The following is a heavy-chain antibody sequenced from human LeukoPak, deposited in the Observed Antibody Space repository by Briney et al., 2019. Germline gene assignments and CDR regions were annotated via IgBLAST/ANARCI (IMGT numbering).Heavy chain of an antibody. CDR1: GFTLCDHW. CDR2: IKNKASRYTT. V-gene: IGHV3-72*01. J-gene: IGHJ3*02. D-gene: IGHD2-15*01. CDR3: ADPTPRGTPDI. Sequence: GGSLRLSCAASGFTLCDHWMDWVRQTPGKGLEWVGLIKNKASRYTTQYAPSVRGRFTISRDDSRNSVYLQMNSLRTEDTAVYYCADPTPRGTPDIWGRGTMVTVSS.